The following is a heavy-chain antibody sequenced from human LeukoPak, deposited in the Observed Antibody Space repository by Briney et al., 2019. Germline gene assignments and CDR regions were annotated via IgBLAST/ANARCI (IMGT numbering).Heavy chain of an antibody. CDR2: IIPILGIT. D-gene: IGHD3-22*01. CDR1: GGTFSSYA. Sequence: SVKVSCKASGGTFSSYAISWVRQAPGQGLEWMGRIIPILGITNYAQKFQGRVTITADKSTSTADMELSSLRSEDTAVYYCASREYDNSNYYLYYFDYWGQGTLVTVSS. J-gene: IGHJ4*02. CDR3: ASREYDNSNYYLYYFDY. V-gene: IGHV1-69*04.